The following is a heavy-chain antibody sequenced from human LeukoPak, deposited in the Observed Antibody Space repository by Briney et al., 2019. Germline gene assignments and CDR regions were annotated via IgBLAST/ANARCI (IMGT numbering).Heavy chain of an antibody. CDR1: GGSISSYY. J-gene: IGHJ3*02. CDR2: IYYSGST. D-gene: IGHD2-2*01. CDR3: ARDGGYCSSTSCYGI. V-gene: IGHV4-59*01. Sequence: PSEPLSLTCTVSGGSISSYYWSWIRQPPGKGLEWIGYIYYSGSTNYNPSLKSRVTISVDTSKNQFSLKLSSVTAADTAVYYCARDGGYCSSTSCYGIWGQGTMVTVSS.